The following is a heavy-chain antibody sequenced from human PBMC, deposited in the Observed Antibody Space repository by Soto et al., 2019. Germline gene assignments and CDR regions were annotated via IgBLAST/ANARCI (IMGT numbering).Heavy chain of an antibody. Sequence: VKVSSMSSGPSFRGYDISGGGQAPGQGLEWMGGIIPIFGPINYAQRFQGRVTISSDSSITTVYMDLTSLISEYTDVYFCASLGASTWGLHAPTERADTLYGMDLWGQGTTVTVSS. CDR2: IIPIFGPI. CDR1: GPSFRGYD. D-gene: IGHD3-16*01. V-gene: IGHV1-69*13. J-gene: IGHJ6*02. CDR3: ASLGASTWGLHAPTERADTLYGMDL.